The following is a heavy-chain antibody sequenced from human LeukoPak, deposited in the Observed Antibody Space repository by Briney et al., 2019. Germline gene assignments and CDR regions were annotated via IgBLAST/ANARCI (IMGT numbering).Heavy chain of an antibody. CDR1: GFTFTTYD. J-gene: IGHJ6*03. V-gene: IGHV3-13*01. D-gene: IGHD5-24*01. CDR2: IGTTGDT. CDR3: ARERDGYTHYYYYYMDV. Sequence: GGSLRLSCAASGFTFTTYDMHWVRQATGKGLEWVSAIGTTGDTYYPGSVKGRFTISRENAKNSLYLQMNSLRAEDTAVYYCARERDGYTHYYYYYMDVWGKGTTVTISS.